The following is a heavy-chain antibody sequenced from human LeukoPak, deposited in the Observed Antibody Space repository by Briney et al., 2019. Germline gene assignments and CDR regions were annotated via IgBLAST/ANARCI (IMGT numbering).Heavy chain of an antibody. J-gene: IGHJ5*02. V-gene: IGHV1-8*01. D-gene: IGHD3-10*01. CDR3: ARRRGLMVRGVKNWFDP. CDR2: MNPNSGNT. CDR1: GYTFTSYD. Sequence: ASVTVSCKASGYTFTSYDINWVRQATGQGLEWMGWMNPNSGNTGYAQKFQGRVTMTRNTSISTAYMELSSLRSEDTAVYYCARRRGLMVRGVKNWFDPWGQGTLVTVSS.